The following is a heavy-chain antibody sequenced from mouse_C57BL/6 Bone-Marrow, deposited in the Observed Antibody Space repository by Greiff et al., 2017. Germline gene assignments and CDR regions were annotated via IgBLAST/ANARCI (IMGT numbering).Heavy chain of an antibody. CDR3: ARKIYDYYWYFDV. V-gene: IGHV1-53*01. CDR1: GYTFTSYW. J-gene: IGHJ1*03. D-gene: IGHD2-4*01. CDR2: INPSNGGT. Sequence: VQLQQPGTELVKPGASVKLSCKASGYTFTSYWMHWVKQRPGQGLEWIGNINPSNGGTNYNEKFKSKATLTVDKSSSTAYMQLSSLTSEDSAVYYCARKIYDYYWYFDVWGTGTTVTVSS.